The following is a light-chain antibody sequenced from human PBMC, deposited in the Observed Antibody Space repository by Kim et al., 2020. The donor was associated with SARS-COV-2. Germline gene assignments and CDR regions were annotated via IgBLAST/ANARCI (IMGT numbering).Light chain of an antibody. Sequence: DIQLTQSPSFLSASVGDRVTITCRASQGISSYLAWYQQKPGKAPKLLIYAASTLQSGVPSRFSGSGSGTEFTLTISSLQPEDFATYYCQQLNSYPNTFVGGTKVDIK. CDR1: QGISSY. J-gene: IGKJ4*01. CDR3: QQLNSYPNT. V-gene: IGKV1-9*01. CDR2: AAS.